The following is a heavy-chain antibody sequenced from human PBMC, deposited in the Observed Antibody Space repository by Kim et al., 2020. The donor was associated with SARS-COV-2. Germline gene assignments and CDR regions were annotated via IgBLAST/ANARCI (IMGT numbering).Heavy chain of an antibody. CDR3: SRGRVASAAIIYEEGLV. J-gene: IGHJ3*01. D-gene: IGHD6-13*01. CDR2: IWYDGSQT. V-gene: IGHV3-33*03. CDR1: GFTFTNFG. Sequence: GGSLRLSCATSGFTFTNFGMHWVRQAPGKGLEWVAVIWYDGSQTIYADSVKGRFTISRDDSKNTVDLQMDSLRADDTAVYYCSRGRVASAAIIYEEGLVCDQGTRVIVSS.